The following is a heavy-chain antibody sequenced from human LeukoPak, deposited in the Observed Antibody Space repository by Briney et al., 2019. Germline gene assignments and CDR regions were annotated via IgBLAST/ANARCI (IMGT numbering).Heavy chain of an antibody. Sequence: SETLSLTCTVSGGSTSSYYWNWIRQPAGKGLEWIGRIYTSGSTNYNPSLKSRVIMSVDTSKNQFSLKLTSVTAADTAVYYCTRVPMDYGDYPFDYWGQGTLVTVSS. D-gene: IGHD4-17*01. CDR3: TRVPMDYGDYPFDY. V-gene: IGHV4-4*07. J-gene: IGHJ4*02. CDR2: IYTSGST. CDR1: GGSTSSYY.